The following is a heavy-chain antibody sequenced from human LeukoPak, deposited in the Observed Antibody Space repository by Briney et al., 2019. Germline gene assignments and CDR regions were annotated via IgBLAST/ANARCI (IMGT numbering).Heavy chain of an antibody. CDR3: ARDRLSMRNALDL. J-gene: IGHJ3*01. CDR2: IKQDGSEK. Sequence: PGGSLRLSCAASGSTFSSNWMNWVRQAPGKGLEWVANIKQDGSEKNYVDSVKGRFTISRDNAKKSLYLRMNSLRADDTAVYYCARDRLSMRNALDLWGQGTTVTVSS. CDR1: GSTFSSNW. D-gene: IGHD2/OR15-2a*01. V-gene: IGHV3-7*01.